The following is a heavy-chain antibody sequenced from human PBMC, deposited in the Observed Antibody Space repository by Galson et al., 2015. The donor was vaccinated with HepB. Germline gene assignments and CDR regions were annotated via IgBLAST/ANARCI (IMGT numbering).Heavy chain of an antibody. Sequence: SLRLSCAASGFTFSSYAMSWVRQAPGKGLEWVSAISGSGGSTYYADSVKGRFTISRDNSKNTLYLQVNSLRAEDTAVYYCAKAPVAGRSVGPYFDYWGQGTLVTVSS. CDR2: ISGSGGST. CDR1: GFTFSSYA. J-gene: IGHJ4*02. D-gene: IGHD6-19*01. V-gene: IGHV3-23*01. CDR3: AKAPVAGRSVGPYFDY.